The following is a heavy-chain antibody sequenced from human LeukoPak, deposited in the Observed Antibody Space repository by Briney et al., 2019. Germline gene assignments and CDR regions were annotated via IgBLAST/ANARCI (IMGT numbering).Heavy chain of an antibody. Sequence: GSLRRSCAASGFTFSDCYMSWIRQAPGKGLEWVSYISSSGSTIYYADPVKGRFTISRDNAKNSLYLQMNSLRAEDTAVYYCARGGVPATILDYWGQGTLVTVSS. D-gene: IGHD2-2*01. CDR3: ARGGVPATILDY. J-gene: IGHJ4*02. CDR1: GFTFSDCY. CDR2: ISSSGSTI. V-gene: IGHV3-11*01.